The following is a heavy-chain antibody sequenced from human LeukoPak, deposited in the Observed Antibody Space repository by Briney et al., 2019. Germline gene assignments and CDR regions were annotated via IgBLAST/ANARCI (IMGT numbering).Heavy chain of an antibody. CDR3: ARAYCGGGNCYLIDY. D-gene: IGHD2-15*01. J-gene: IGHJ4*02. CDR1: GFTFSSYS. V-gene: IGHV3-48*01. Sequence: GGSLRLSCAASGFTFSSYSMNWVRQAPGKGLEWVSYISSSSSTIYYADSVKGRFTISRDNAKNSLYLQMNSLRAEDTAVYYCARAYCGGGNCYLIDYWGQGTLVTVSS. CDR2: ISSSSSTI.